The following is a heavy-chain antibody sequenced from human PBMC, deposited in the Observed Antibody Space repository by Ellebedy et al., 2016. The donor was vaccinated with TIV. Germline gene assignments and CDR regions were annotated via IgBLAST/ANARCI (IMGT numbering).Heavy chain of an antibody. CDR3: ARHPLIQLWSGMIDY. D-gene: IGHD5-18*01. V-gene: IGHV4-4*07. CDR2: IYTSGST. Sequence: SETLSLXXTVSGGSISSYYWSWIRQPAGKGLEWIGRIYTSGSTNYNPSLKSRVTISVDTSKNQFSLKLSSVTAADTAVYYCARHPLIQLWSGMIDYWGQGTLVTVSS. CDR1: GGSISSYY. J-gene: IGHJ4*02.